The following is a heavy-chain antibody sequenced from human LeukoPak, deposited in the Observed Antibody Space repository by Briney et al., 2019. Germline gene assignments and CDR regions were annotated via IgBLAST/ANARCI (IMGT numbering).Heavy chain of an antibody. V-gene: IGHV3-23*01. D-gene: IGHD3-3*01. CDR3: AKDWIPYNRVFGCFDF. J-gene: IGHJ4*02. CDR2: IGGGDT. Sequence: PGGSLRLSCAGSGFTFSIHAMSWVRQAPGKGLEWVSTIGGGDTYYADSVKGRFTISRDDSQSTVHLQMNSLRAEDTAVYYCAKDWIPYNRVFGCFDFWGQGTLVTVSS. CDR1: GFTFSIHA.